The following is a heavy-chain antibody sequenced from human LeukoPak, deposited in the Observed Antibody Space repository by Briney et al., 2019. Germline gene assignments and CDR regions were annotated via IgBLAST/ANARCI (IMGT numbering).Heavy chain of an antibody. Sequence: PSETLSLTCTVSGDSINDHYWSWIRQPPGGGLEGIAYIYSSVSTNYNPSLKSRVTISTDTSKSQFPLKLTSVTAADTGVYYCARQRCSGGSCYRVDQLYYMDVWGKGTTVTVSS. J-gene: IGHJ6*03. CDR2: IYSSVST. V-gene: IGHV4-4*09. D-gene: IGHD2-15*01. CDR1: GDSINDHY. CDR3: ARQRCSGGSCYRVDQLYYMDV.